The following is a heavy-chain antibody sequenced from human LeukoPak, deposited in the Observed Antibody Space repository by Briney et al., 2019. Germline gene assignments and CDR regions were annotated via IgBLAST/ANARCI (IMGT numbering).Heavy chain of an antibody. CDR2: ISYDGSNK. V-gene: IGHV3-30*18. CDR3: AKDIHRYYYDSSGYEYFDY. D-gene: IGHD3-22*01. CDR1: GFTFSSYG. Sequence: GGSLRLSCAASGFTFSSYGMHWVRQAPGKGLEWVAVISYDGSNKYYADSVKGRFTISRDNSKNTLYLQMNSLRAEDTAVYYCAKDIHRYYYDSSGYEYFDYWGQGTLVTVSS. J-gene: IGHJ4*02.